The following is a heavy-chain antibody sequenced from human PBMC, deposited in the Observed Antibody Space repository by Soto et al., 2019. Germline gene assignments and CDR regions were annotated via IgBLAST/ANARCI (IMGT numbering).Heavy chain of an antibody. CDR3: TRAQSSTVVTSSHFDP. CDR2: ISYDGSTK. Sequence: LRLSCAASGFTFRSHAMNWVRQAPGKGLEWLAVISYDGSTKFYADSVKGRFTISRDNSKNTVYLHPNSLRGEDTAVYYCTRAQSSTVVTSSHFDPWGQGTLVTVSS. J-gene: IGHJ5*02. V-gene: IGHV3-30*04. D-gene: IGHD2-21*02. CDR1: GFTFRSHA.